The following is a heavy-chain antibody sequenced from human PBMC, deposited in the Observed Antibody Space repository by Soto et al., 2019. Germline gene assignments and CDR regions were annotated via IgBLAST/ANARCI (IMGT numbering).Heavy chain of an antibody. CDR3: ARTLSSSAENWFDP. V-gene: IGHV6-1*01. D-gene: IGHD6-6*01. Sequence: SQTLSLTCAISGDSVSNNSAAWNWIRQSQSRGLEWLGRTYYRSKWYNDYAVSVKSRITINPDTSKNQFSLQLNSVTPEDTAVYFCARTLSSSAENWFDPWGQGTLVTVSS. J-gene: IGHJ5*02. CDR2: TYYRSKWYN. CDR1: GDSVSNNSAA.